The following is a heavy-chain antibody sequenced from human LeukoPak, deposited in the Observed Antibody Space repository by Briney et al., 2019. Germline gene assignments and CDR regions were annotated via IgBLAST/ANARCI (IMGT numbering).Heavy chain of an antibody. V-gene: IGHV3-21*01. J-gene: IGHJ4*02. Sequence: GGSLRLSCAASGFTFNTYSMNWVRQAPGKGLEWVSSIGSSSSYIYYADSVKGRFTISRDDAKNSLYLQMNSLRVEDTAVYYCARGPTDRFDYWGQGTLVTVSS. CDR1: GFTFNTYS. D-gene: IGHD1-14*01. CDR3: ARGPTDRFDY. CDR2: IGSSSSYI.